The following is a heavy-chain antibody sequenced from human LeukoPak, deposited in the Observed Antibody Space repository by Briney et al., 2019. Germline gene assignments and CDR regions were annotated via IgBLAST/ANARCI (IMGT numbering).Heavy chain of an antibody. J-gene: IGHJ5*02. CDR2: ISGSGGST. CDR3: ATNILVRDIINWFDP. D-gene: IGHD3-10*01. V-gene: IGHV3-23*01. Sequence: GGSLRLSCAASGFTFSSYAMSWVRQAPGKGLEWVSAISGSGGSTYYADSVKGRFTISRDNSKNTLYLQMNSLRYDDTAVYYCATNILVRDIINWFDPWGQGTLVTVSS. CDR1: GFTFSSYA.